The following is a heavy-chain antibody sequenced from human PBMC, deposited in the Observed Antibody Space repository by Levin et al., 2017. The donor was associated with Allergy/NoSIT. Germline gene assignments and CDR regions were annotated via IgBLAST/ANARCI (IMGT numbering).Heavy chain of an antibody. D-gene: IGHD5-18*01. Sequence: GGSLRLSCAASGFIFSSYAMNWVRQAPGKGLEWVALISYDGSNKYYADSVKGRSTISRDNSKNTLHLEMNSLRAEDTAVYYCATAGELWLRSFLDFWGQGTLVTVSS. V-gene: IGHV3-30-3*01. CDR2: ISYDGSNK. CDR3: ATAGELWLRSFLDF. CDR1: GFIFSSYA. J-gene: IGHJ4*02.